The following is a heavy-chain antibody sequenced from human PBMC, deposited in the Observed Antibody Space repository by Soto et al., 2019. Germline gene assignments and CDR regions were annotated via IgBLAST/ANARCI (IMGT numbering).Heavy chain of an antibody. CDR2: IKQDGSEM. J-gene: IGHJ4*02. CDR1: GFTFSSYW. D-gene: IGHD1-26*01. CDR3: ARDKVVGATHFDY. V-gene: IGHV3-7*01. Sequence: GGSLRLSCVASGFTFSSYWMSWVRQAPGKGLEWVANIKQDGSEMYCVDSVKGRFTISRDNAKNSLYLQVNSLRVEDTAVYYCARDKVVGATHFDYWGQGALVTVSS.